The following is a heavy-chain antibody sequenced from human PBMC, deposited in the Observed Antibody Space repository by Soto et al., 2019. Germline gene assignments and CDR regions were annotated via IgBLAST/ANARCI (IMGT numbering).Heavy chain of an antibody. J-gene: IGHJ5*02. CDR3: ARVAVAGTGWFDP. CDR2: INAGNGNT. D-gene: IGHD6-19*01. V-gene: IGHV1-3*01. CDR1: GYTFTSYA. Sequence: QVQLVQSGAEVKKPGASVKVSCKASGYTFTSYAMHWVRQAPGQRIEWMGWINAGNGNTKYSQKFQGRVTITRDTSASTAYMELCSLRSEDTAVYYCARVAVAGTGWFDPWGQGTLVTVSS.